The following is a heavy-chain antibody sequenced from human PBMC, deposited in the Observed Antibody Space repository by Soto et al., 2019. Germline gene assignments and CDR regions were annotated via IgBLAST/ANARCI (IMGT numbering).Heavy chain of an antibody. V-gene: IGHV4-59*01. J-gene: IGHJ4*02. CDR3: ARGALPFPFGVVSSGGFFDY. CDR1: GGSISSYY. D-gene: IGHD3-3*01. CDR2: IYYSGST. Sequence: SETLSLTCTVSGGSISSYYWSWIRQPPGKGLEWIGYIYYSGSTNYNPSLKSRVTISVDTSKNQFSLKLSSVTAADTAVYYCARGALPFPFGVVSSGGFFDYWGQGTLVTVSS.